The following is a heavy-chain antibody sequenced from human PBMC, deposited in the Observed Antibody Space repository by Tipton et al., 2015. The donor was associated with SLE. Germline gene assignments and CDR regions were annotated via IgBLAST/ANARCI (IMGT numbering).Heavy chain of an antibody. CDR3: ARDFGVVVAAHNQH. D-gene: IGHD2-15*01. V-gene: IGHV3-30*19. CDR1: GFTFSSYG. Sequence: SLRLSCAASGFTFSSYGMHWVRQAPGKGLEWVAVISYDGSNKYYADSVKGRFTISRDNSKNTLYLQMNSLRAEDTAVYYCARDFGVVVAAHNQHWGQGTLVTVSS. J-gene: IGHJ1*01. CDR2: ISYDGSNK.